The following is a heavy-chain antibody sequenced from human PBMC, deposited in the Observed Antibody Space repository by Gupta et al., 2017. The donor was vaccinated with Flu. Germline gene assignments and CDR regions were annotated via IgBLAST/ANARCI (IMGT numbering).Heavy chain of an antibody. D-gene: IGHD5-18*01. CDR2: IYYTDDK. CDR3: AHRPTRDTYGPCFDS. Sequence: QITLKESGPALVKPTQTLTLTCTFSAFSLSSRGVGVGWIRQPPGKALEWLALIYYTDDKLYSPSLKNRLTITKDTSKNQVVLTMTNMDPVDTATYYCAHRPTRDTYGPCFDSWGQGTLVTVSS. V-gene: IGHV2-5*01. J-gene: IGHJ4*02. CDR1: AFSLSSRGVG.